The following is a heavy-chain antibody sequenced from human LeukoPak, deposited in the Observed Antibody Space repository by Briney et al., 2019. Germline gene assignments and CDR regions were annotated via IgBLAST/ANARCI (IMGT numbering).Heavy chain of an antibody. V-gene: IGHV4-34*01. Sequence: SETLSLTCAVYGGSFSGYYWTWIRQTPGKGLEWIGGINHGGSTNYNPSLRSRVTISVDTSKNQFSLRLRSVSAADTAVYYCATGWVVTAYAPFDPWGQGTLVIVSS. J-gene: IGHJ5*02. CDR3: ATGWVVTAYAPFDP. CDR2: INHGGST. D-gene: IGHD2-21*02. CDR1: GGSFSGYY.